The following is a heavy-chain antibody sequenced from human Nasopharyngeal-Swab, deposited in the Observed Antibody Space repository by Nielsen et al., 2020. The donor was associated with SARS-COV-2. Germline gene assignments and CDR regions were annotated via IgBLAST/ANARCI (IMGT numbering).Heavy chain of an antibody. J-gene: IGHJ5*02. V-gene: IGHV3-23*01. CDR3: AKDSGAGFCDDGSCFPTNH. D-gene: IGHD2-15*01. CDR2: MSGRGEKT. Sequence: GGSLRLSCAASGFTFTSYAMNWVRHAPGKGLEWVSGMSGRGEKTYYAESVKGRLTISRDVSKNTLYLQMNGLRAEDTAVYYCAKDSGAGFCDDGSCFPTNHWGQGTLVTVSS. CDR1: GFTFTSYA.